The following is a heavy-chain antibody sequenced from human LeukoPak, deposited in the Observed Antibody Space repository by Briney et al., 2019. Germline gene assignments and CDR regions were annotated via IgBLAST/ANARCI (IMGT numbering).Heavy chain of an antibody. J-gene: IGHJ6*03. CDR3: ARGPHYYYMDV. V-gene: IGHV4-59*12. Sequence: SETLSLTCTVSGGSISSYYWSWIRQPPGKGLEWIGYIYYSGSTNYNPSLKSRVTMSVDTSKNQFSLKLSSVTAADTAVYYCARGPHYYYMDVWGKGTTVTISS. CDR1: GGSISSYY. CDR2: IYYSGST.